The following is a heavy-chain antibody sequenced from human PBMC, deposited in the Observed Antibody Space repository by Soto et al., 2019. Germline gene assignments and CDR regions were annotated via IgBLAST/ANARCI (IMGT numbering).Heavy chain of an antibody. V-gene: IGHV4-30-4*01. J-gene: IGHJ4*01. CDR2: IFHTGTT. CDR1: GDSISSAGYF. CDR3: AREPYLPKARNDL. Sequence: SETLSLTCSVSGDSISSAGYFWTWIRHSPGKGLEWMGYIFHTGTTYYTPSLKGRLLISIENSKNQFSLRLTSVTAADSAVYFRAREPYLPKARNDLWGHGTMVTV.